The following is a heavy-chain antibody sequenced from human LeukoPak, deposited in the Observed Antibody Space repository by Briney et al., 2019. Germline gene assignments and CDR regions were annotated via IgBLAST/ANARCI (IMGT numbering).Heavy chain of an antibody. CDR3: ARLNFGDDY. Sequence: GGSLRLSCAASGFTVSSNYINWVRQAPGKGLEWVSLIYGGTSADYADSVKGRFAISRDTSMNTVYLQMNSLRAEDTAVYYCARLNFGDDYWGQGTLVTVSS. CDR2: IYGGTSA. D-gene: IGHD4-17*01. V-gene: IGHV3-66*01. CDR1: GFTVSSNY. J-gene: IGHJ4*02.